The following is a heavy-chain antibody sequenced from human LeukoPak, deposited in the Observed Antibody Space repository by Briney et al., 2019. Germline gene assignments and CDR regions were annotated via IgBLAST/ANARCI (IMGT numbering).Heavy chain of an antibody. D-gene: IGHD4-17*01. CDR2: ISPDGNHK. J-gene: IGHJ4*02. V-gene: IGHV3-7*01. CDR1: GFTFSGSW. Sequence: PGRSLRLSWAASGFTFSGSWMTCVRQAPGMGREWVVNISPDGNHKNYVDSVKGRFTISRDNARNSLYLQMNSLRAEDTAVYYCARDPAYGALDYWGQGTLVTVSS. CDR3: ARDPAYGALDY.